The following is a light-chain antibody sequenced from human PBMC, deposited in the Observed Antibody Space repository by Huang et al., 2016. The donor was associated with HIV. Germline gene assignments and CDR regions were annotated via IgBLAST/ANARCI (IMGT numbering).Light chain of an antibody. CDR3: MQGTHWPPT. CDR1: ESLVYTDGNTY. J-gene: IGKJ1*01. CDR2: KVA. Sequence: DVELTQSPLSLPVTLGQPASISCRSSESLVYTDGNTYLNWFHQRPGQPPRRLIFKVAERESGVPARISGRGSGTYFTLEISSVEAGDVGLYFCMQGTHWPPTFGQGTKVEFK. V-gene: IGKV2-30*01.